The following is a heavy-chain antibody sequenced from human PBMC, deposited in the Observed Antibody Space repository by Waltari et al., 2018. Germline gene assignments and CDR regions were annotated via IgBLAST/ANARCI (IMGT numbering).Heavy chain of an antibody. CDR2: IYYSGSS. D-gene: IGHD5-18*01. J-gene: IGHJ4*02. Sequence: QVQLQESGPGLVKPSETLYLTCTVSGGSISSYYWSWIRQPPRKGLEWIGDIYYSGSSNYNPSLKGRVTISVDTAKNQFSLKLSSVTAADTAVYYCAREERGNDGYVYWGQGTLVTVSS. CDR3: AREERGNDGYVY. V-gene: IGHV4-59*01. CDR1: GGSISSYY.